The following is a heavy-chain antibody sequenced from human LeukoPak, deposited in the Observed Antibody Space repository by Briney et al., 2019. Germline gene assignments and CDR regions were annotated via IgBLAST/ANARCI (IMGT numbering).Heavy chain of an antibody. CDR3: ARTFRSGWFTFDY. CDR1: GYTLTELS. J-gene: IGHJ4*02. CDR2: INPNSGGT. D-gene: IGHD6-19*01. V-gene: IGHV1-2*02. Sequence: ASVKVSCKVSGYTLTELSMHWVRQAPGQGLEWMGWINPNSGGTNYAQKFRGRVTMTRDTSISTAYMELSRLRSDDTAVYCCARTFRSGWFTFDYWGQGALVTVSS.